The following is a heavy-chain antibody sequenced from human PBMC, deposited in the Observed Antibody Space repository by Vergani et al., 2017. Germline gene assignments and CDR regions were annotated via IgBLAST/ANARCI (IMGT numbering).Heavy chain of an antibody. CDR3: AKDIRSGWGWFDP. V-gene: IGHV3-9*01. CDR2: ISWNSGSI. J-gene: IGHJ5*02. CDR1: GFSFDDYA. Sequence: EVQLVESGGGLVQPGRSLRLSCAASGFSFDDYAMHWVRQAPGKGLEWVSGISWNSGSIGYADSVKGRFTISRDKAKNSLYLQMNSPRAEDTALYYCAKDIRSGWGWFDPWGQGTLVTVSS. D-gene: IGHD6-19*01.